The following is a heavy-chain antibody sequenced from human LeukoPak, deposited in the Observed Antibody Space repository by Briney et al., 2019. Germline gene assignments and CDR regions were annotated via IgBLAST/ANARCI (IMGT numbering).Heavy chain of an antibody. Sequence: ASVKVSCKASRYSFTGYYMHWVRQAPGQGLEWMGWINPNSGGTNYAQKFQGRVTMTRDTSISTAYMELSRLRSDDTAVYYCASRGAAAAGLQPTYYYYYGMDVWGQGTTVTVSS. V-gene: IGHV1-2*02. CDR3: ASRGAAAAGLQPTYYYYYGMDV. CDR2: INPNSGGT. J-gene: IGHJ6*02. CDR1: RYSFTGYY. D-gene: IGHD6-13*01.